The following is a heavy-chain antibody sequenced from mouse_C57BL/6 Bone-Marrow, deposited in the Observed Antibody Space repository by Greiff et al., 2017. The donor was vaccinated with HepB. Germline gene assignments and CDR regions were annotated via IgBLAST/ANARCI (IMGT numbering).Heavy chain of an antibody. CDR3: ARDDYAVPFAY. J-gene: IGHJ3*01. D-gene: IGHD2-4*01. CDR2: INPNNGGT. V-gene: IGHV1-18*01. CDR1: GYKFTDYN. Sequence: VQLQQSGPELVKPGDSVKIPCKASGYKFTDYNMDGVKQSHGKSLEWIGDINPNNGGTIYNQKFKGKATLTVDKSSSTAYMELRSLTAEDTAVYYCARDDYAVPFAYWGQGTLVTVSA.